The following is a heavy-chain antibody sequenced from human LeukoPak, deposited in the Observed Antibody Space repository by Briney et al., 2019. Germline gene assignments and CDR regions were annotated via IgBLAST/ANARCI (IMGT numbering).Heavy chain of an antibody. V-gene: IGHV6-1*01. CDR2: TYYRSKWYN. D-gene: IGHD1-26*01. CDR3: ARGKWELLSHYWCFDL. CDR1: GDSVSSNSAA. Sequence: SQTLSLTCAISGDSVSSNSAAWNWNRQSPSRDLEWLGRTYYRSKWYNDYAVSVKSRITINPDTSKNQFSLQLNSVTPEDTAVYYCARGKWELLSHYWCFDLWGRGTLVTVSS. J-gene: IGHJ2*01.